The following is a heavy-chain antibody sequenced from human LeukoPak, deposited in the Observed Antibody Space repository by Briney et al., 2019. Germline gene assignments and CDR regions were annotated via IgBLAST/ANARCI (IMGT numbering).Heavy chain of an antibody. D-gene: IGHD6-13*01. CDR1: GYTFTNFG. CDR2: ISGYSGNA. Sequence: ASVKVSCKASGYTFTNFGLTWVRQAPGQGLEWPGWISGYSGNANYAQKFQDRVVMTTDRSTGIAYMELRSVRSDDTAVYYCARCYSSSWQRLDNWGQGTLVIVSS. CDR3: ARCYSSSWQRLDN. V-gene: IGHV1-18*01. J-gene: IGHJ4*02.